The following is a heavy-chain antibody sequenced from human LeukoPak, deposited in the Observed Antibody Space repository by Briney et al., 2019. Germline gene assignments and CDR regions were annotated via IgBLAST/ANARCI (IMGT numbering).Heavy chain of an antibody. CDR1: GGSFSGYY. V-gene: IGHV4-34*01. D-gene: IGHD4/OR15-4a*01. J-gene: IGHJ4*02. Sequence: SETLSLTCAVYGGSFSGYYWSWIRQPPGKGLEWIGEINHSGSTNYNPSLKSRVTISVDTSKNQFSLKLSSVTAADTAVYYCARGANPWSYWGQGTLVTVSS. CDR2: INHSGST. CDR3: ARGANPWSY.